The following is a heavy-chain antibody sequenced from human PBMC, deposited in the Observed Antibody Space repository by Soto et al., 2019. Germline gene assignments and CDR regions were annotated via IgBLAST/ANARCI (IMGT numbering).Heavy chain of an antibody. D-gene: IGHD6-13*01. J-gene: IGHJ4*02. CDR2: IYYSGST. Sequence: QVQLQELGPGLVKPSQTLSLTCTVSGGSISSGGYYWSWIRQHPGKGLEWIGYIYYSGSTYYNPSLKSRVTISVDTSKNQFSLKLSSVTAADTAVYYCARLAAAGTRKNYFDYWGQGTLVTVSS. CDR3: ARLAAAGTRKNYFDY. CDR1: GGSISSGGYY. V-gene: IGHV4-31*03.